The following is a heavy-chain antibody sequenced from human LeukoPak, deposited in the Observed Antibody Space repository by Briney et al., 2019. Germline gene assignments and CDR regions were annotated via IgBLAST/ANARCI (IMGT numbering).Heavy chain of an antibody. CDR1: GFTFSTYW. CDR2: ININGGRT. CDR3: VKDKWIDH. J-gene: IGHJ4*02. V-gene: IGHV3-64D*09. D-gene: IGHD2-8*01. Sequence: PGGSLRLSCAASGFTFSTYWMHWVRQAPGKGLEYVSSININGGRTYYADSVKGRFTISRDNSKNMVYLQMSSLRAEDTAVYYCVKDKWIDHWGQGTLVTVSS.